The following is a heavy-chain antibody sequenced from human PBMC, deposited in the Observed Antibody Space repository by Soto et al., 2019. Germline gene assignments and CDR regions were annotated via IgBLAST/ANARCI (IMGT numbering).Heavy chain of an antibody. CDR1: GFTLRDFN. CDR3: AKVSSAWYAGFFDL. J-gene: IGHJ4*02. D-gene: IGHD2-8*01. CDR2: IWYDGSNK. V-gene: IGHV3-33*06. Sequence: PGGSLRLCCAASGFTLRDFNRPWVRQAPGKGREWVAVIWYDGSNKYYADSVKGRFTISRDNSKNTLYLQMNTLRAEDTAVYYCAKVSSAWYAGFFDLWGQGT.